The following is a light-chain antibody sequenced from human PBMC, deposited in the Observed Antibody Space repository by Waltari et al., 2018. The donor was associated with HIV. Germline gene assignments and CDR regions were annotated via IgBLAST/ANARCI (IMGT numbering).Light chain of an antibody. V-gene: IGKV3-15*01. CDR3: QQYYDWPQT. CDR2: GAS. Sequence: EIVLTQSPATLSVSPGERATLSCRASHSVSTNLAWYQQKHGQAPRLLIHGASTRAPGVAARFSGSASGTAFTLTISSLQSEDFALYYCQQYYDWPQTFGQGTKVE. J-gene: IGKJ1*01. CDR1: HSVSTN.